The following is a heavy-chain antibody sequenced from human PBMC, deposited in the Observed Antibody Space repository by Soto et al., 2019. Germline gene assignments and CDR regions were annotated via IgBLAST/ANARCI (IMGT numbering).Heavy chain of an antibody. D-gene: IGHD2-15*01. J-gene: IGHJ6*03. CDR3: ARAGMLVVAYYMDV. CDR1: GFTFSSYW. Sequence: GGSLRLSCAASGFTFSSYWMSWVRQAPGKGLEWVANIKQDGSEKYYVDSVKGRFTISRDNAKNSLYLQMNSLRAEDTAVYYCARAGMLVVAYYMDVWGKGTTVTVSS. CDR2: IKQDGSEK. V-gene: IGHV3-7*01.